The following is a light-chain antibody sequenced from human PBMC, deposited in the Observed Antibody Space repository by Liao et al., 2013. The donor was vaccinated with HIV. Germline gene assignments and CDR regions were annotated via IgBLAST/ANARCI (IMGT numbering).Light chain of an antibody. J-gene: IGLJ3*02. CDR3: HVWDTSSEV. Sequence: SYELTQPPSVSVAPGKTARITCGGNNIGSKSVHWYQQKPGQAPVLVIYYDNDRPSGIPDRFSGFNSVNTATLTINRVAAGDEADYFCHVWDTSSEVFGGGTKLTVL. V-gene: IGLV3-21*04. CDR2: YDN. CDR1: NIGSKS.